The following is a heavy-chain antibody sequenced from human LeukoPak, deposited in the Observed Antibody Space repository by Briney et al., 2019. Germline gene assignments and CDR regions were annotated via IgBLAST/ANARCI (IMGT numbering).Heavy chain of an antibody. CDR2: IYHSGST. Sequence: SSETLSLTCTVSGGSISSGGYYWSWIRQPPGKGLEWIGYIYHSGSTYYNPSLKSRVTISVDRSKNQFSLKLSSVTAADTAVYYCARVIIFGEDGRTRLVAFDIWGQGTMVTVSS. J-gene: IGHJ3*02. CDR1: GGSISSGGYY. D-gene: IGHD3-10*01. V-gene: IGHV4-30-2*01. CDR3: ARVIIFGEDGRTRLVAFDI.